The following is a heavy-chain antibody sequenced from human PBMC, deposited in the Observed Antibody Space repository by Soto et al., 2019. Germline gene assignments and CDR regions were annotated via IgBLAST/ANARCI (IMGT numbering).Heavy chain of an antibody. CDR3: ARGGITMVRDDAFDI. CDR1: GGSISSGGYY. V-gene: IGHV4-31*03. J-gene: IGHJ3*02. CDR2: IYYSGST. D-gene: IGHD3-10*01. Sequence: SETLSLTCTVSGGSISSGGYYWSWIRQHPGKGLEWIGYIYYSGSTYYNPSLKSRVTISVDTSKNQFSLKLSTVTAADTAVYYCARGGITMVRDDAFDIWGQGTMVTVSS.